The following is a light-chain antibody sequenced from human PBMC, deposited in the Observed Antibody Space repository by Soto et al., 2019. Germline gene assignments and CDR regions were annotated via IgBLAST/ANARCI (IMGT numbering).Light chain of an antibody. CDR3: IQFSHFPRT. Sequence: VLTQTPLSSPVTLGQPASISCRSSQSLVYSDGNTYLSWLQQRPGQPPRLLIYQVSNRFSGVPDRFSCCWAGTDFKLKISKVEAEDFGVYCCIQFSHFPRTFGQGTKVEIK. J-gene: IGKJ1*01. CDR1: QSLVYSDGNTY. V-gene: IGKV2-24*01. CDR2: QVS.